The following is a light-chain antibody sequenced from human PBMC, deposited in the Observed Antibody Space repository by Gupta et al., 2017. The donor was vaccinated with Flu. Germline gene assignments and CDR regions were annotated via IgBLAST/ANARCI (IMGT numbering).Light chain of an antibody. CDR1: QSINYW. Sequence: DIQMTQSPSTLLASVGDRVTITCRASQSINYWLDWYQQKPGKAPNLLIYKASTLQSGVPSRFSSSAPGTEFTLTINSLQPDDSASYYCQQYNSYPLTFGGGTKVEIK. CDR2: KAS. CDR3: QQYNSYPLT. J-gene: IGKJ4*01. V-gene: IGKV1-5*03.